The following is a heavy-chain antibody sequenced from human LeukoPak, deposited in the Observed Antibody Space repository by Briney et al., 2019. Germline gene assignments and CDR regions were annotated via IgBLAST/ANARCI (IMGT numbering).Heavy chain of an antibody. D-gene: IGHD3-22*01. CDR3: ARRGSGYYLDY. Sequence: SETLSLTCSVSGYSINSGHYWGWIRQPPGKGLEWIGRIYHSGITFYNPSLKSRVTMSVDTSKNQFSLNLSSVTAADTAVYYCARRGSGYYLDYWGQGTLVTVSS. J-gene: IGHJ4*02. CDR1: GYSINSGHY. V-gene: IGHV4-38-2*02. CDR2: IYHSGIT.